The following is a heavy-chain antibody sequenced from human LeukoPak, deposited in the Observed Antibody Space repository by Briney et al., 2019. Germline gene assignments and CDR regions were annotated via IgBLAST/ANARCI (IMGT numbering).Heavy chain of an antibody. D-gene: IGHD6-13*01. CDR2: ISYDASNK. CDR1: GFTFSSYA. J-gene: IGHJ5*02. Sequence: SGGSLRLSCVASGFTFSSYAMHWVRQAPGKGLEWVAVISYDASNKYYADSVKGRFTISRDNSKNTLYLQMNSLRTEDTAVYFCARESRDSSSWYQEVDWFDPWGQGTLVTVSS. CDR3: ARESRDSSSWYQEVDWFDP. V-gene: IGHV3-30-3*01.